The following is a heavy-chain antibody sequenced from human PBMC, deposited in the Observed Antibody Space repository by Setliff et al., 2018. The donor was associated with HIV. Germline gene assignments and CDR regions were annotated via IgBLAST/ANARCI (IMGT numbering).Heavy chain of an antibody. CDR2: IDREGSET. D-gene: IGHD3-10*01. J-gene: IGHJ6*02. CDR3: ARKLRPGHGVDV. Sequence: GGSLRLSCVASRFTFNDYWMSWVRQAPGKGLEWVANIDREGSETNYVDSVKGRFTISRDNARSSMDLQMNSLRAEDTAIYYCARKLRPGHGVDVWGQGTTVTVS. V-gene: IGHV3-7*01. CDR1: RFTFNDYW.